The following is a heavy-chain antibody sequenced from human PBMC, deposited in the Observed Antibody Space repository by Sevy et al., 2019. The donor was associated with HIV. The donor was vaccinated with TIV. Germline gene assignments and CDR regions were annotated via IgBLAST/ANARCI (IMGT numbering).Heavy chain of an antibody. Sequence: GGSLRLSCAASGFTVSSNYMSWVRQAPGKGLEWVSVIYSGGSTYYADSVKGRFTISRDNSKNTLYLQMNSLRAEGTAVYYCARWGYCSGGSCYSSYYYYGMDVWGQGTTVTVSS. CDR1: GFTVSSNY. D-gene: IGHD2-15*01. CDR2: IYSGGST. V-gene: IGHV3-53*01. J-gene: IGHJ6*02. CDR3: ARWGYCSGGSCYSSYYYYGMDV.